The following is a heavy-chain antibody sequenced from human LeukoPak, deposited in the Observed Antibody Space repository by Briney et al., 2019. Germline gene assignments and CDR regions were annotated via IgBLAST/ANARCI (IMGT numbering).Heavy chain of an antibody. J-gene: IGHJ5*02. CDR3: ARQSYSSGWYEGRNWFDP. Sequence: SETLSLTCAVYGGSFSGYYWSWIRQPPGKGLEWIGEINHSGSTNYNPSPKSRVTISVDTSKNQFSLKLSSVTAADTAVYDCARQSYSSGWYEGRNWFDPWGQGTLVTVSS. CDR1: GGSFSGYY. CDR2: INHSGST. D-gene: IGHD6-19*01. V-gene: IGHV4-34*01.